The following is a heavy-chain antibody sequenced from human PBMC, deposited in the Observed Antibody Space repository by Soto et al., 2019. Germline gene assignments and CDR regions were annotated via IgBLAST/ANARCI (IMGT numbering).Heavy chain of an antibody. CDR2: IYHSGST. V-gene: IGHV4-30-2*01. CDR1: GGSISSGGFS. Sequence: SETLSITCAVSGGSISSGGFSWSWIRQPPGKGLEWIGYIYHSGSTYYNPSLKSRVTISVDRSKNQFSLKLSSVTAADTAVYYCASLYYGSGSYDYWGQGTLVTVSS. CDR3: ASLYYGSGSYDY. J-gene: IGHJ4*02. D-gene: IGHD3-10*01.